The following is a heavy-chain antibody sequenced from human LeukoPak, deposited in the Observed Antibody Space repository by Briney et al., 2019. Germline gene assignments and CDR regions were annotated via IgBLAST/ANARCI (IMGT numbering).Heavy chain of an antibody. CDR3: AREGYFGSGIDYFYGMDV. J-gene: IGHJ6*02. CDR2: MSVYNGDT. D-gene: IGHD3-10*01. V-gene: IGHV1-18*01. Sequence: DSVKVSCKASGFTFNIYGITWVRQAPGQGLEWMGWMSVYNGDTKHAQKLQGRVTMTTDTPTTTAYMELRRLRSDDTAVYYCAREGYFGSGIDYFYGMDVWGQGTKVTVSS. CDR1: GFTFNIYG.